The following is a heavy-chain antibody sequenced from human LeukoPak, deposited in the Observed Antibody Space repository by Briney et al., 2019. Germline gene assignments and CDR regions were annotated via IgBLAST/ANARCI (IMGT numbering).Heavy chain of an antibody. V-gene: IGHV1-46*01. J-gene: IGHJ4*02. CDR3: ARDTRWLPGAY. D-gene: IGHD5-24*01. Sequence: ASVKVSCTASGYTFTSYYMHWVRQAPGQGLEWMGIINPSGGSTSYAQKFQGRVTMTRDTSTSTVYMELSSLRSEDTAVYYCARDTRWLPGAYWGQGTLVTVSS. CDR2: INPSGGST. CDR1: GYTFTSYY.